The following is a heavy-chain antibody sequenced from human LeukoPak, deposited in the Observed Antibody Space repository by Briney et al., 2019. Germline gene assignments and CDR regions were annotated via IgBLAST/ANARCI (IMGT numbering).Heavy chain of an antibody. CDR1: GDSISSYY. CDR2: IYTSGST. CDR3: ARDRISAVVDAFDI. Sequence: PSETLSLTCSVSGDSISSYYWSWIRQPAGKGLEWIGRIYTSGSTNYNPSLKSQVTMSVDTSKNQISLKLTSVTAADTSVYYCARDRISAVVDAFDIWGQGQWSPSLQ. V-gene: IGHV4-4*07. J-gene: IGHJ3*02. D-gene: IGHD2/OR15-2a*01.